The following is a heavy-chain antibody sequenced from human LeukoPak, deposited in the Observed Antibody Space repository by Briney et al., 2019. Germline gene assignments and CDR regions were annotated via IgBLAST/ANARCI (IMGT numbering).Heavy chain of an antibody. V-gene: IGHV3-9*01. D-gene: IGHD6-6*01. CDR3: ERVQYSSCNLEY. CDR1: GLTFHDYA. CDR2: ISWNSGTS. J-gene: IGHJ4*02. Sequence: GGSLRLSCAASGLTFHDYAMHWVRQAPGKGLEWVSGISWNSGTSEYADSVKGRFTISRDNAKNSLYVQMNSLRDEDTAVYFCERVQYSSCNLEYWGQRTPVTVSS.